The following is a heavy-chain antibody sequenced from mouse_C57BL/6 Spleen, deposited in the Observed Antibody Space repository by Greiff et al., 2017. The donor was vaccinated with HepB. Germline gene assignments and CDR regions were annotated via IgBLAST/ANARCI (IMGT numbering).Heavy chain of an antibody. J-gene: IGHJ3*01. CDR1: GYSITSGYY. Sequence: EESGPGLVKPSQSLSLTCSVTGYSITSGYYWNWIRQFPGNKLEWMGYISYDGSNNYNPSLKNRISITRDTSKNQFFLKLNSVTTEDTATYYCARGGDYYGDLSYWGQGTLVTVSA. D-gene: IGHD1-1*01. CDR3: ARGGDYYGDLSY. CDR2: ISYDGSN. V-gene: IGHV3-6*01.